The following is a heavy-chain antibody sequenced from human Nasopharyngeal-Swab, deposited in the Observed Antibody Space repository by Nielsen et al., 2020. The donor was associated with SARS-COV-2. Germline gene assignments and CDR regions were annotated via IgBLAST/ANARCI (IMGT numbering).Heavy chain of an antibody. CDR2: ISWNSGSI. CDR1: GFTFDDYA. Sequence: SLKISCAASGFTFDDYAMHWVRQAPGKGLEWVSGISWNSGSIGYADSVKGRFTISRDNAKNSPYLQLNSLRAEDTALYYCAKANYDYVWGSYSDYWGQGTLVTVSS. CDR3: AKANYDYVWGSYSDY. J-gene: IGHJ4*02. V-gene: IGHV3-9*01. D-gene: IGHD3-16*01.